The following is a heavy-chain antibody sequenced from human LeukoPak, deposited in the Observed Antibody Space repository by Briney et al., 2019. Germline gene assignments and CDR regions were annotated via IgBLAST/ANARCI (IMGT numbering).Heavy chain of an antibody. CDR2: ISGTGGST. CDR3: ARYDSSGYRFDY. Sequence: PGGSLRLSCAASGFTFSNYAMNWVRQAPGKGLEWVSAISGTGGSTYYADSVKGRFIISRDNPKNTLYLQMNSLRAEDTAVYYCARYDSSGYRFDYWGQGTLATVSS. D-gene: IGHD3-22*01. CDR1: GFTFSNYA. V-gene: IGHV3-23*01. J-gene: IGHJ4*02.